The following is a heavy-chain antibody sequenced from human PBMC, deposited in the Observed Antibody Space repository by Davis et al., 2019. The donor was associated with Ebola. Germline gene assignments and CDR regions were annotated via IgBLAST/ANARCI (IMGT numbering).Heavy chain of an antibody. V-gene: IGHV3-21*01. CDR1: GFTVRTYF. Sequence: GESLKISCAATGFTVRTYFMNWVRQAPGKGLEWVSSTSSSSDYIYYADSVKGRFTISKDNAKKSLYLQMNSLRAEDTAVYYCARVSTSSGNFYYYMDVWGKGTTVTVSS. CDR2: TSSSSDYI. CDR3: ARVSTSSGNFYYYMDV. J-gene: IGHJ6*03. D-gene: IGHD6-6*01.